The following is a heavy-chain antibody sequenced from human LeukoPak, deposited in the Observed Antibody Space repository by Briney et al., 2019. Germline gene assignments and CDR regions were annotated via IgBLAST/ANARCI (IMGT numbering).Heavy chain of an antibody. Sequence: GESLKISCKGSGYNFANYWIGWVRQMPGKGLEWMGFIYPGDSDTRYSPSFEGQVTISADKSISSVSLQWSSLKVSDTAIHYCATRSYGDYSIAYWGQGTLVTVSS. V-gene: IGHV5-51*01. CDR2: IYPGDSDT. CDR1: GYNFANYW. J-gene: IGHJ4*02. CDR3: ATRSYGDYSIAY. D-gene: IGHD4-17*01.